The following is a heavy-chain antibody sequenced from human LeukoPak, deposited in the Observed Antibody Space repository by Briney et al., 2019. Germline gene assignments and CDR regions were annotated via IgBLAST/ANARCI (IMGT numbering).Heavy chain of an antibody. Sequence: ASVKVSCKASGGTFSSYAISWVRQAPGQGLEWMGGIIPIFGTANYARKFQGRVTITADESTSTAYMELSSLRSEDTAVYYCARRLQLPSWVFDYWGQGTLVTVSS. CDR3: ARRLQLPSWVFDY. J-gene: IGHJ4*02. V-gene: IGHV1-69*13. CDR1: GGTFSSYA. D-gene: IGHD2-2*01. CDR2: IIPIFGTA.